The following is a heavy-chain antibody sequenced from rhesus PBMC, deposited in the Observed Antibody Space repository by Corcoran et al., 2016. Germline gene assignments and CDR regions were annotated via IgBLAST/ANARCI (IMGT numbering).Heavy chain of an antibody. Sequence: EVQLVESGGGLAKPGGSLRLSCAASGFIFSDYYMSWVRQAPGKGPEWVGLIRNKAHGGTAEYAASVKGRFTISRDDSKSIASLQMNSLKTEDTAVYYCARGINTWVFDYWGQGVLVTVSS. CDR3: ARGINTWVFDY. J-gene: IGHJ4*01. CDR1: GFIFSDYY. D-gene: IGHD5-24*01. CDR2: IRNKAHGGTA. V-gene: IGHV3S22*01.